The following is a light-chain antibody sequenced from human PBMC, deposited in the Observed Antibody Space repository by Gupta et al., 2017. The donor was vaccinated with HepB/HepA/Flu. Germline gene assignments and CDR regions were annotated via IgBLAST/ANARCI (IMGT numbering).Light chain of an antibody. V-gene: IGLV3-25*03. J-gene: IGLJ3*02. CDR1: ALPTKY. CDR3: QSLDSGSTYGWV. Sequence: SYELTQPPSVSVSPGQTARITCSGDALPTKYAYWYQQKSGQAPVLVIQKDSERPSGIPERFSVSTSGTTVTLTISRVQEEDEADYYCQSLDSGSTYGWVFGGGTKLTVL. CDR2: KDS.